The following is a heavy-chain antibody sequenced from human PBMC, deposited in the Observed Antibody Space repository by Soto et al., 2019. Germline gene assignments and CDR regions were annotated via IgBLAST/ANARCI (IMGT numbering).Heavy chain of an antibody. CDR2: IIPIFGTA. J-gene: IGHJ4*02. Sequence: QVQLVQSGAEVKKPGSSVKVSCKASGGTFSSYAISWVRQAPGQGLEWMGGIIPIFGTANYAQKFQGRVTITADESTRTAYMELSSLRAEDTAVYYCAIRYYDYVWGSYRGYYFDYWGQGTLVTVSS. V-gene: IGHV1-69*01. D-gene: IGHD3-16*02. CDR3: AIRYYDYVWGSYRGYYFDY. CDR1: GGTFSSYA.